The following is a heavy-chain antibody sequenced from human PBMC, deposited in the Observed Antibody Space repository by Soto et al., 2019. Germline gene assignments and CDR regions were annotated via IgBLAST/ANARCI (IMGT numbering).Heavy chain of an antibody. V-gene: IGHV3-73*01. D-gene: IGHD6-19*01. J-gene: IGHJ4*02. CDR2: IPSKTNTHAT. Sequence: GGSLRLSCAASGFTFSGSTIHWVRQTSGKGLEWVGRIPSKTNTHATAYAASVKGRFTISRDDSKNTAYLQMDSLKTEDTAVYYCTRQHLDVPVASAIDYWGQGTLVTVSS. CDR1: GFTFSGST. CDR3: TRQHLDVPVASAIDY.